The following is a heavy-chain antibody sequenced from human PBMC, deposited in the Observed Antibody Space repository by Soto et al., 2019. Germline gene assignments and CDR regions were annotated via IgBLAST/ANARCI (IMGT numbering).Heavy chain of an antibody. CDR2: ISYDGSNK. V-gene: IGHV3-30*18. CDR1: GFTFSSYG. D-gene: IGHD2-15*01. CDR3: AKPRQITSLLLYYFDY. J-gene: IGHJ4*02. Sequence: QVQLVESGGGVVQPGRSLRLSCAASGFTFSSYGMHWVRQAPGKGLEWVAVISYDGSNKYYADSVKGRFTISRDNSKNTLYLQMNSLRAEDTAVYYSAKPRQITSLLLYYFDYWGQGTLVTVSS.